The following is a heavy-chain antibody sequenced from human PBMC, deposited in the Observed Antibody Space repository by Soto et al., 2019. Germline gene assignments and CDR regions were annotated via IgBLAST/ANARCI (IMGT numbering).Heavy chain of an antibody. CDR3: ARLRGDPAYGDFRIDY. Sequence: EVQLVESGGGLVKPGGSLRLSCGGSGFSLSGYSMNWVRQAPGKGLVWLACITTRSGHVSYADSVRGRFTISRDDASNTLYLQMSSLRVEDTAVYHCARLRGDPAYGDFRIDYWGQGTLVTVSS. CDR1: GFSLSGYS. D-gene: IGHD4-17*01. J-gene: IGHJ4*02. V-gene: IGHV3-21*01. CDR2: ITTRSGHV.